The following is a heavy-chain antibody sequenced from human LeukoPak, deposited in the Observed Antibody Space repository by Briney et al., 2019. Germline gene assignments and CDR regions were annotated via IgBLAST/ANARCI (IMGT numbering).Heavy chain of an antibody. CDR3: ALDTIFGVVITGYN. CDR1: GGTFSSYA. Sequence: SVKVSCKASGGTFSSYAISWVRQVPGQGLEWMGRIIPIFGTANYAQKFQGRVTITTDESTSTAYMELSSLRSEDTAVYYCALDTIFGVVITGYNWGQGTLVTVSS. J-gene: IGHJ4*02. D-gene: IGHD3-3*01. V-gene: IGHV1-69*05. CDR2: IIPIFGTA.